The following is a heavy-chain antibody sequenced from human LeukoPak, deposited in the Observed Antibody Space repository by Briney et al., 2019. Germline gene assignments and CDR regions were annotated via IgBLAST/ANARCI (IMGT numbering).Heavy chain of an antibody. J-gene: IGHJ4*02. CDR1: GYTFTGYY. CDR2: ISPNSGGT. D-gene: IGHD3-22*01. V-gene: IGHV1-2*02. CDR3: ARDYDSSGYTDY. Sequence: ASVKVSCKASGYTFTGYYMHWVRQAPGQGLEWMGWISPNSGGTNYAQKFQGRVTMTRDTSISTAYMELSRLRSDDTAVYYCARDYDSSGYTDYWGQGTLVTVSS.